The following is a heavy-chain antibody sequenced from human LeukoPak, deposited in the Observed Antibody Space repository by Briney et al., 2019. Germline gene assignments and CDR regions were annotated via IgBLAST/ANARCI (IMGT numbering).Heavy chain of an antibody. D-gene: IGHD2/OR15-2a*01. CDR2: MNPDSGNT. Sequence: GASVKVSCKASGYTFTSYDVNWVRQATGQGLEWMGWMNPDSGNTGYAQKFQGRVTMTRDTSISTAYMELSSLRSEDTAVYYCARSGFSNIFPLDYWGQGTLVTVSS. CDR1: GYTFTSYD. J-gene: IGHJ4*02. V-gene: IGHV1-8*01. CDR3: ARSGFSNIFPLDY.